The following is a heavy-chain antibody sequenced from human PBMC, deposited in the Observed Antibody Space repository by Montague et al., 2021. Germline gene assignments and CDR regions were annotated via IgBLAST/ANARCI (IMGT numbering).Heavy chain of an antibody. CDR1: GFTFRSYW. Sequence: SLRLSCAASGFTFRSYWMHWVRQAPGKGLVWVSRIKSAGLIAIYADSVKGRFTISRDNAKDTLHRQMNSLRAEDTATYYCARGGLRNYYYYMDVWGKGTTVTVSS. CDR2: IKSAGLIA. D-gene: IGHD3-16*01. V-gene: IGHV3-74*01. J-gene: IGHJ6*03. CDR3: ARGGLRNYYYYMDV.